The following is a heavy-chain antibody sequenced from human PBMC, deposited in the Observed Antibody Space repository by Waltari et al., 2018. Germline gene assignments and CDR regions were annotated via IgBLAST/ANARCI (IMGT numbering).Heavy chain of an antibody. CDR2: IYYSGTT. CDR1: GGSISSSSYY. CDR3: ARHSRGYSYGDLDY. V-gene: IGHV4-39*01. Sequence: QLQLQESGPGLVKPSETLSLTCTVSGGSISSSSYYWGWLRQPPGKGLEWIGSIYYSGTTYYTPSLKSRVTSSVDTSKNQVSLKLSSVTAADTAVYYCARHSRGYSYGDLDYWGQGTLVTVSS. J-gene: IGHJ4*02. D-gene: IGHD5-18*01.